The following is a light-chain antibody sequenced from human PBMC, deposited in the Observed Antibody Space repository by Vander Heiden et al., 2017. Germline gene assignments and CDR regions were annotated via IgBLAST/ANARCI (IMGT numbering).Light chain of an antibody. Sequence: EIVLTPSPGPLSLSPGERATLSCRASQSVSSSYLAWYQQKPGQAPRLLIYGASSRATGIPDRFSGSGSGTDFTLTISRLEPEDFAVYYCQQYGSSPFTFGPGTKVDIK. CDR3: QQYGSSPFT. J-gene: IGKJ3*01. CDR1: QSVSSSY. V-gene: IGKV3-20*01. CDR2: GAS.